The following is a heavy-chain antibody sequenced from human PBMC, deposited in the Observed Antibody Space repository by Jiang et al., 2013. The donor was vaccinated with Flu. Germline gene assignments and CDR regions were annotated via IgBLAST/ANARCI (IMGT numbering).Heavy chain of an antibody. D-gene: IGHD1-1*01. CDR2: INPNSGDT. CDR1: IHLHHLF. V-gene: IGHV1-2*06. CDR3: AREESRGTQGTFLDY. J-gene: IGHJ4*02. Sequence: KKPGASVKVSWPGFWIHLHHLFMHWVRQAPGQGLEWMGRINPNSGDTNLPQKFQGRVTMTTDTSITTAYMELIRLTSDDTAMYYCAREESRGTQGTFLDYWGQGTLVTVSS.